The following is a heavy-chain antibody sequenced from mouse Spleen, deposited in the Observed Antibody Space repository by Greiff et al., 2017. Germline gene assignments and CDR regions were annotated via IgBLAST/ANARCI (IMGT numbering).Heavy chain of an antibody. Sequence: VQLQQSGPELVKPGASVKISCKASGYSFTGYYMNWVKQSPEKSLEWIGEINPSTGGTTYNQKFKAKATLTVDKSSSTAYMQLSSLTSEDSAVYFCARSLLDYWGQGTTLTVSS. CDR3: ARSLLDY. J-gene: IGHJ2*01. V-gene: IGHV1-42*01. CDR2: INPSTGGT. CDR1: GYSFTGYY.